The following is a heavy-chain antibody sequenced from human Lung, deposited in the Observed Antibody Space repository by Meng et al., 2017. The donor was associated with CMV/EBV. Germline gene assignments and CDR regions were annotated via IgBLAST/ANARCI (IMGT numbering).Heavy chain of an antibody. D-gene: IGHD6-19*01. CDR3: AREPDYSSGSDVFDI. V-gene: IGHV1-69*05. CDR2: IIPILGTA. J-gene: IGHJ3*02. CDR1: GGTFSRYA. Sequence: SVKVSCKASGGTFSRYAVHWVQQAPGQGLEWMGRIIPILGTANYAQSFQDRVTITTDESTSTAYMELSSLRSEDTAVYYCAREPDYSSGSDVFDIWGQGTTVTVSS.